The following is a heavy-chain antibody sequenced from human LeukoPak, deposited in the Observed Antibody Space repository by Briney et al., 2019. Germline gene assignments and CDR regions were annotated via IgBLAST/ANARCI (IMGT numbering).Heavy chain of an antibody. V-gene: IGHV3-23*01. J-gene: IGHJ4*02. CDR2: ISASGGTT. Sequence: PGGSLRLSCAASGFTFSSYAMSWVRQAPGKGLEWVSEISASGGTTYYADSVKGRFTISRDSSKNTLYLQMNSLRAEDTAVYYCAKRAAADNYYFDYWGQGTLVTVSS. CDR3: AKRAAADNYYFDY. D-gene: IGHD6-13*01. CDR1: GFTFSSYA.